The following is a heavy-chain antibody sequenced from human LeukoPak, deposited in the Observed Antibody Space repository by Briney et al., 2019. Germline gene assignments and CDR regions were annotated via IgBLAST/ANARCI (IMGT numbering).Heavy chain of an antibody. V-gene: IGHV3-30*18. Sequence: GGSLRLSCAASGFTFSSYGMHWVRQAPGKGLEWVAVISYDGSNKYYADSVKGRFTISRDNSKNTLYLQMNSLRAEDTAVYYCAKSVQVWGSSYYFDYWGQGTLVTVSS. D-gene: IGHD3-16*01. CDR1: GFTFSSYG. CDR2: ISYDGSNK. CDR3: AKSVQVWGSSYYFDY. J-gene: IGHJ4*02.